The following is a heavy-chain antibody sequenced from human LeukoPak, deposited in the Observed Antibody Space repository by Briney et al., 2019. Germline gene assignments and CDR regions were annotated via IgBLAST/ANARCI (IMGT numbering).Heavy chain of an antibody. V-gene: IGHV1-8*02. Sequence: ASVKVSCKASGGTFSSYAINWVRQATGQGLEWMGWMNPNSGNTGYAQKFQGRVTMTRNTSISTAYMELSSLRSEDTAVYYCARGQLLAAGDAFDIWGQGTMVTVSS. D-gene: IGHD6-13*01. J-gene: IGHJ3*02. CDR1: GGTFSSYA. CDR3: ARGQLLAAGDAFDI. CDR2: MNPNSGNT.